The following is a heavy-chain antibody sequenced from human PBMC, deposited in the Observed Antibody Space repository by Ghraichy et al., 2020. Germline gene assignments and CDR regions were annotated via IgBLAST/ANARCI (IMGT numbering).Heavy chain of an antibody. Sequence: SETLSLTCTVSGGSISNNRDSWAWIRQPPGKGLEWIATIFYSGLTHYNPPLESRVTMSVDTSTSQFSLRLGSVTAADTAVYSCGRRVHDGRGYHYFDFWGQGRLVTVSS. D-gene: IGHD3-22*01. CDR1: GGSISNNRDS. CDR2: IFYSGLT. CDR3: GRRVHDGRGYHYFDF. J-gene: IGHJ4*02. V-gene: IGHV4-39*07.